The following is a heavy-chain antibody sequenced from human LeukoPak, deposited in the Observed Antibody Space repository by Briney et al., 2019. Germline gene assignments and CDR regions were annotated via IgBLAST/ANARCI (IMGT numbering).Heavy chain of an antibody. J-gene: IGHJ2*01. V-gene: IGHV4-4*07. D-gene: IGHD2-2*01. CDR2: IYSSGTT. CDR3: TRDIVLPTAYWYFDL. Sequence: PSETLSLTCSVSGGFISSYYWSWIRQPAGKGLEWIGRIYSSGTTNYSPSLKSRVTMSVDTSKNRFSLRLSSVTAADTAVYFCTRDIVLPTAYWYFDLWGRGTLVTVSS. CDR1: GGFISSYY.